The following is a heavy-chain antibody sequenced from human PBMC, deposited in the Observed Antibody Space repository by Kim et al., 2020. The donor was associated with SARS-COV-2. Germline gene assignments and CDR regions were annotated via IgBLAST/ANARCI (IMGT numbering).Heavy chain of an antibody. CDR1: GGSVSSGSYY. CDR2: IYYSGST. CDR3: AREERVLLWFGEIEGRPFDI. D-gene: IGHD3-10*01. Sequence: SETLSLTCTVSGGSVSSGSYYWSWIRQPPGKGLEWIGYIYYSGSTNYNPSLKSRVTISVDTSKNQFSLKLSSVTAADTAVYYCAREERVLLWFGEIEGRPFDIWGQGTMVTVSS. J-gene: IGHJ3*02. V-gene: IGHV4-61*01.